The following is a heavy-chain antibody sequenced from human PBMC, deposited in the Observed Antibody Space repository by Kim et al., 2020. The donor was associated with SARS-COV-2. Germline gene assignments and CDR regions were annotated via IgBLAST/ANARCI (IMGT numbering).Heavy chain of an antibody. J-gene: IGHJ4*02. D-gene: IGHD6-13*01. CDR1: GFTFNTYA. Sequence: GGSLRLSCAASGFTFNTYAMHWVRQAPGKGLEWVAVITYDGTNTYYVDSVRGRFTISRDNPKNTLYLQMNSLRGEDTAVYYCARDHGSGAGHDWGQGTLVTVSS. CDR3: ARDHGSGAGHD. V-gene: IGHV3-30-3*01. CDR2: ITYDGTNT.